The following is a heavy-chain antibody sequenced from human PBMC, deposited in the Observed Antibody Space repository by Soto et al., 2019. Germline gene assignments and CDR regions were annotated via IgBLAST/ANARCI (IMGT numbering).Heavy chain of an antibody. CDR1: GYTFNSYG. CDR3: ARDIFDFWSGYWSVADY. D-gene: IGHD3-3*01. V-gene: IGHV1-18*01. Sequence: QVQLVQSGAEVKKAGASVKVSCNASGYTFNSYGISWVRQAPGQGREWMGWISAYNGNTHYSQKVQGRVSMTTDTSTNTAYMELRSLRSDDTAVYYCARDIFDFWSGYWSVADYWGQGTLVTVSS. J-gene: IGHJ4*02. CDR2: ISAYNGNT.